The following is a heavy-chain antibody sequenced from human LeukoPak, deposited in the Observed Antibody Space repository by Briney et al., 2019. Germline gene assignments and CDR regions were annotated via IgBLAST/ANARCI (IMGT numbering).Heavy chain of an antibody. CDR2: ISRSGGST. J-gene: IGHJ3*02. V-gene: IGHV3-23*01. Sequence: PGGALRLSCAASGFTFSNYAMSWVRQAPGKGVEWVSPISRSGGSTYYAYSVKGRFTISRDNSKNTLYLQMNCLRAEDKAVYYCAKDFCSSPRDAFDIWGQGTMVTVSS. CDR3: AKDFCSSPRDAFDI. D-gene: IGHD2-2*01. CDR1: GFTFSNYA.